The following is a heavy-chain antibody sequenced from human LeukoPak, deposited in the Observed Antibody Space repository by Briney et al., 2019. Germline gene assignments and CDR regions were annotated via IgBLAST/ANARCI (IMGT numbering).Heavy chain of an antibody. Sequence: GGSLRLSCAPSGFTFSIYDMHWVREATGKGGECVSPICTSGDTYDPGSVKGRFTISRENAKNSLYLKMNSLRAEDTAVYYCARVHSGSYGKGVFDYWGERTLVTVSS. J-gene: IGHJ4*02. D-gene: IGHD1-26*01. V-gene: IGHV3-13*01. CDR1: GFTFSIYD. CDR2: ICTSGDT. CDR3: ARVHSGSYGKGVFDY.